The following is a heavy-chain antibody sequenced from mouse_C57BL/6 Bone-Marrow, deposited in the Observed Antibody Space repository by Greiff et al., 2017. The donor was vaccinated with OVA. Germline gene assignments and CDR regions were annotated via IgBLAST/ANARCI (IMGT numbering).Heavy chain of an antibody. CDR1: GFNIKDDY. CDR3: TTDYYGSSYPWFAY. CDR2: IDPENGDT. D-gene: IGHD1-1*01. Sequence: DVKLQESGAELVRPGASVKLSCTASGFNIKDDYMHWVKQRPEQGLEWIGWIDPENGDTEYASKFQGKATITADTSSNTAYLQLSSLTSEDTAVYYCTTDYYGSSYPWFAYWGQGTLVTVSA. J-gene: IGHJ3*01. V-gene: IGHV14-4*01.